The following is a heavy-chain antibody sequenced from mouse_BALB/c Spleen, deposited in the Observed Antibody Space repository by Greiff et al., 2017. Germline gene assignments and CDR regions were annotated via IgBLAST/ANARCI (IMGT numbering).Heavy chain of an antibody. Sequence: QVQLQQSGAELMKPGASVKISCKATGYTFSSYWIEWVKQRPGHGLEWIGEILPGSGSTNYNEKFKGKATFTADTSSNTAYMQLSSLTSEDSAVYYCARRGLTRPSMDYWGQGTSVTVSS. J-gene: IGHJ4*01. D-gene: IGHD1-1*01. V-gene: IGHV1-9*01. CDR1: GYTFSSYW. CDR3: ARRGLTRPSMDY. CDR2: ILPGSGST.